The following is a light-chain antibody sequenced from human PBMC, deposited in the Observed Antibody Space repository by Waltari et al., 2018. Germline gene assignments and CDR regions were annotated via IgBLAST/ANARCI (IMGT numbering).Light chain of an antibody. CDR1: QSISNW. J-gene: IGKJ1*01. Sequence: DIQMTQSPSTLSASVGDRVPITCRASQSISNWLAWYQQKPGKAPKLLIYKASNLESGVPSRFSVRGSGTEFTLTISSLQPDDFATYYCQQYDNYWTFGQGTKVEIK. V-gene: IGKV1-5*03. CDR2: KAS. CDR3: QQYDNYWT.